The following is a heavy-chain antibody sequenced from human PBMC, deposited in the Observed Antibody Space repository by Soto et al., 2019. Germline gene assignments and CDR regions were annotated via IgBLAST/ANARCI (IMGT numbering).Heavy chain of an antibody. J-gene: IGHJ6*04. CDR2: ISAGGRP. V-gene: IGHV3-23*01. D-gene: IGHD3-10*01. CDR1: GLIFGHYA. CDR3: AQTMVREGIRGQYSYCGMDV. Sequence: PGGSLILSCAASGLIFGHYAMGWVRQAPGKGLEWLSGISAGGRPNYADSVKGGFTISRDSSKNTMYLQMSGLIAEDTAVYYCAQTMVREGIRGQYSYCGMDVWGKGNTVTVYS.